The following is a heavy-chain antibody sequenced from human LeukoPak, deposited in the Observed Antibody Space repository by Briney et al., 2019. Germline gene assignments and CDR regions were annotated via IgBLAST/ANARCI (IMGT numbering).Heavy chain of an antibody. CDR2: IYGSAT. J-gene: IGHJ3*02. CDR1: GDSMSSYY. D-gene: IGHD4-23*01. CDR3: ASNLGGNNGAFDI. V-gene: IGHV4-4*07. Sequence: PSETLSLTCTVSGDSMSSYYWSWIRQSAGTGLEWIGRIYGSATNYNPSLRGRVTMSIDTSKNQLSLNLRSVTAADTAVYYCASNLGGNNGAFDIWGQGTMVTVSS.